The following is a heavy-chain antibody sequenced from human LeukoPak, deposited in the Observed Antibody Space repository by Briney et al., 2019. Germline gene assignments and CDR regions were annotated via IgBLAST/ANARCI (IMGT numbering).Heavy chain of an antibody. Sequence: GGSLRLSCAASGFTFANYALNWFRHIPGKGLEWLSYISSTSAIYYADSVKGRFTISRDNAKKSLYLQMNSLRAEDTAVYYCARDDKWAFDYWGQGTLVTVSS. CDR3: ARDDKWAFDY. CDR1: GFTFANYA. CDR2: ISSTSAI. D-gene: IGHD1-26*01. V-gene: IGHV3-69-1*02. J-gene: IGHJ4*02.